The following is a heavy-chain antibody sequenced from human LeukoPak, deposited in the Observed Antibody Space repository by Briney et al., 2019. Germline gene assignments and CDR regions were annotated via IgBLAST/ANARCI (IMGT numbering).Heavy chain of an antibody. J-gene: IGHJ4*02. CDR2: ISYSGST. CDR1: GGSISSGGYY. D-gene: IGHD5-18*01. CDR3: ARQVTFGYAYGYYFDF. V-gene: IGHV4-31*03. Sequence: SQTLSLTCTVSGGSISSGGYYWSWIRQHPGKGLEWIGYISYSGSTYYNPSLKSRVTISVDTSENQFSLELSSVTAADTAVYYCARQVTFGYAYGYYFDFWGQGALVTVSS.